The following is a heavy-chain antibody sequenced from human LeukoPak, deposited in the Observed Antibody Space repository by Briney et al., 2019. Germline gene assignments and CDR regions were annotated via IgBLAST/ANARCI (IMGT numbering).Heavy chain of an antibody. D-gene: IGHD3-22*01. CDR1: GFTFSSYA. CDR3: ARDPHGYSYRGTPNYYDSSGLHYFDY. CDR2: ISYDGSNK. J-gene: IGHJ4*02. V-gene: IGHV3-30-3*01. Sequence: GGSLRLSCAASGFTFSSYAMHWVRQAPGKGLEWVAVISYDGSNKYYADSVKGRFTISRDNSKNTLYLQMNSLRAEDTAVYYCARDPHGYSYRGTPNYYDSSGLHYFDYWGQGTLVTVSS.